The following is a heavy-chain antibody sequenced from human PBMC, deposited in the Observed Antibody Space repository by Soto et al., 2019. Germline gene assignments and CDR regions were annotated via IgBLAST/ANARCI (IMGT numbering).Heavy chain of an antibody. J-gene: IGHJ4*02. V-gene: IGHV1-18*01. CDR3: ARGTSTFYCRGGSRDSGGYYCDY. CDR2: ISAYNGNT. D-gene: IGHD2-15*01. CDR1: GYTFTSYG. Sequence: ASVKVSCKASGYTFTSYGISWVRRAPGQGLEWMGWISAYNGNTNYAQKLQGRVTMTTDTSTSTAYMELRSLRSDDTAVSYCARGTSTFYCRGGSRDSGGYYCDYCGQGTLGTVS.